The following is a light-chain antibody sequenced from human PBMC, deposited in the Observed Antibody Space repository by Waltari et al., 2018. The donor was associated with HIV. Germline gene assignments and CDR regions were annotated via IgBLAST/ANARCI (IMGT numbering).Light chain of an antibody. CDR1: QIIDYW. CDR3: QQYNSHSYT. V-gene: IGKV1-5*03. Sequence: DVQMTQSPSTLSASVGDRVSITCQASQIIDYWLAWYQQKPGQPPKLLIYKTSYLESGVPTRFSGSGSGADFTLTIDGLQPEDFATYYCQQYNSHSYTFGQGTKLDIK. J-gene: IGKJ2*01. CDR2: KTS.